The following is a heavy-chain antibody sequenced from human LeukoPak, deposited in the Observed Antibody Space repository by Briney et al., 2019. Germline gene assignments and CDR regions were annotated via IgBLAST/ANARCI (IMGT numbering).Heavy chain of an antibody. CDR3: ARDHQLVPDAFDI. CDR1: GGTFSSYA. V-gene: IGHV1-18*01. J-gene: IGHJ3*02. Sequence: ASVKVSCKASGGTFSSYAISWVRQAPGQGLEWMGWISAYNGNTNYAQKLQGRVTMTTDTSTSTAYMELRSLRSDDTAVYYCARDHQLVPDAFDIWGQGTMVTVSS. CDR2: ISAYNGNT. D-gene: IGHD2-2*01.